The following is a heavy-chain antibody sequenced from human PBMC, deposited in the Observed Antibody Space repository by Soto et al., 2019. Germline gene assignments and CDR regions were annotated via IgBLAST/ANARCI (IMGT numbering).Heavy chain of an antibody. D-gene: IGHD6-13*01. Sequence: PSQTLSLTCAISGGSVSSNIVTWDWIRQSPSRGLEWLGRTYYRSQWFNDYAVSVKSRMTINADTSKNQFSLQLNYVTPEDTAVNYCARLIGTSWFVGWGQGTPLTVS. CDR2: TYYRSQWFN. J-gene: IGHJ4*02. CDR3: ARLIGTSWFVG. V-gene: IGHV6-1*01. CDR1: GGSVSSNIVT.